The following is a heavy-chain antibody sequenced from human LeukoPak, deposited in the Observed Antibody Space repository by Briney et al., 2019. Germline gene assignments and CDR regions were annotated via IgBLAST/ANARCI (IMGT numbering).Heavy chain of an antibody. CDR1: GYSFTSYW. J-gene: IGHJ4*02. D-gene: IGHD4-11*01. Sequence: GESLKISCQGSGYSFTSYWIGWVRQMPGKGLEWMGIIYPGDSDTRYSPSFQGQVTISADKSISTAYLQWSSLKASDTAMYYCARQARLLDYSNNYFDYWGQGTLVTVSP. CDR2: IYPGDSDT. V-gene: IGHV5-51*01. CDR3: ARQARLLDYSNNYFDY.